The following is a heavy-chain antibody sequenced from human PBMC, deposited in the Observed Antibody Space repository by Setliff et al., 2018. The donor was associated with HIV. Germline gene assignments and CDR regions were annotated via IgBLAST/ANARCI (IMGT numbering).Heavy chain of an antibody. J-gene: IGHJ3*02. CDR1: GGTSSSYT. V-gene: IGHV1-69*13. CDR2: IIPMFGTA. D-gene: IGHD6-19*01. CDR3: ATVSNANVAAHDAFDI. Sequence: SVKVSCKSSGGTSSSYTISWVRQAPGQGLEWMGGIIPMFGTANYAQKFQGRVTITADESTSTAYMELSSLRSDDTAVYYCATVSNANVAAHDAFDIWGQGTMVTVSS.